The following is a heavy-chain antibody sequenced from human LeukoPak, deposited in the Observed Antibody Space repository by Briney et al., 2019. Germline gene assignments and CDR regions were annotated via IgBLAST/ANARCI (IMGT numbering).Heavy chain of an antibody. D-gene: IGHD3-10*01. V-gene: IGHV1-2*02. CDR2: INPNSGGT. J-gene: IGHJ5*02. Sequence: ASVKVSCEASGYTFTGYYMHWVRQAPGQGLEWMGWINPNSGGTSYAQKFQGRVTMTRDTSISTAYMELSRLRSDDTAVYYCARVRGYGSGKNWFDPWGQGTLVTVSS. CDR3: ARVRGYGSGKNWFDP. CDR1: GYTFTGYY.